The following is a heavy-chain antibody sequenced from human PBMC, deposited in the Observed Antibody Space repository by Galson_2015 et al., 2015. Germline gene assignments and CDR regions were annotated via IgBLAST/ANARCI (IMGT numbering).Heavy chain of an antibody. V-gene: IGHV3-23*01. Sequence: SLRLSCAASGFTFSSYAMTWVRQAPGKGLEWVSVISGSGGSTYYADSVKGRFTISRDNSKNTLYLQMNSLGAEDTAVYYCAKRGIAARPDGVNYYYYMDVWGKGTTVTVSS. D-gene: IGHD6-6*01. CDR2: ISGSGGST. CDR3: AKRGIAARPDGVNYYYYMDV. J-gene: IGHJ6*03. CDR1: GFTFSSYA.